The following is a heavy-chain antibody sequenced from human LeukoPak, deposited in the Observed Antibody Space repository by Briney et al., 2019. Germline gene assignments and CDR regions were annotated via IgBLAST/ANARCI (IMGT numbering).Heavy chain of an antibody. Sequence: SETLSLTCAVYGGSFSGYYWSWIRQPPGKGLEWIGYIYDSGSTNLNPSLKSRVTISVDTSQNQFSLKLSSVTAADTALYYCARGYSSNWYWFDPWGQGTLVTVSS. CDR3: ARGYSSNWYWFDP. J-gene: IGHJ5*02. V-gene: IGHV4-59*01. D-gene: IGHD6-13*01. CDR1: GGSFSGYY. CDR2: IYDSGST.